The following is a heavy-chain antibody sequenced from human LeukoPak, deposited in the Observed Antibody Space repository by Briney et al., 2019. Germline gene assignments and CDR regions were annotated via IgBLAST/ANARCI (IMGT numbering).Heavy chain of an antibody. D-gene: IGHD3-10*01. J-gene: IGHJ4*02. CDR2: INPSGGST. V-gene: IGHV1-46*01. CDR1: GYTFTSYY. Sequence: ASVKVSCKASGYTFTSYYMHWVRQAPGQGLEWMGLINPSGGSTSYAQKFQGRVTITRDTSTSTVYMELSSLRSEDTAVYYCARGPIGGQLPFPDWGQGTLVTVSS. CDR3: ARGPIGGQLPFPD.